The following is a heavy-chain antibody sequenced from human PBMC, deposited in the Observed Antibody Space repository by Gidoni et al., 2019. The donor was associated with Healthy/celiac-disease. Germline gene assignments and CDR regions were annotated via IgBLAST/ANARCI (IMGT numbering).Heavy chain of an antibody. Sequence: EVQLLESGGGLVQHGGSLRLSCAASGFTFSSYAMSWVRQAPGKGLEWVSAISGSGGSTYYADSVKGRFTISRDNSKNTLYLQMNSLRAEDTAVYYCAKHEAFGDYILSYYYGMDVWGQGTTVTVSS. CDR1: GFTFSSYA. CDR2: ISGSGGST. CDR3: AKHEAFGDYILSYYYGMDV. V-gene: IGHV3-23*01. D-gene: IGHD4-17*01. J-gene: IGHJ6*02.